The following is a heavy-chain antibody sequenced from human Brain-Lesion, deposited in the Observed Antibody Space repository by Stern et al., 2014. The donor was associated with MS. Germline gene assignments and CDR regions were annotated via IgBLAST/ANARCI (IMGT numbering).Heavy chain of an antibody. CDR2: INPNTGGP. CDR1: GYIFTGYY. D-gene: IGHD3-3*01. J-gene: IGHJ6*02. Sequence: VQLVESGAEVKKPGASVKVSCKTSGYIFTGYYIHWVRQAPGQGLEWMAWINPNTGGPKYAKKVKGRVTMSRDTSISTAYVELSSLTSDDTAVYYCARDQRGITIFGVVTDYYYLGMDVWGQGTTVTVSS. CDR3: ARDQRGITIFGVVTDYYYLGMDV. V-gene: IGHV1-2*02.